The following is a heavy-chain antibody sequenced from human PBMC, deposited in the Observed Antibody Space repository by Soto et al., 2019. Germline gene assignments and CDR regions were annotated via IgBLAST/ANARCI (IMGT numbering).Heavy chain of an antibody. CDR2: MNPTSGNT. J-gene: IGHJ4*02. Sequence: GASVKISCKTSGYTFTSYDVNWVRQATGQGLEWMGWMNPTSGNTGYAQKFQGRVTMTRDTSTSTAYMELSSLRSEDTAVYYCVRGEWELVDWGQGTPVTVSS. CDR1: GYTFTSYD. D-gene: IGHD1-1*01. V-gene: IGHV1-8*01. CDR3: VRGEWELVD.